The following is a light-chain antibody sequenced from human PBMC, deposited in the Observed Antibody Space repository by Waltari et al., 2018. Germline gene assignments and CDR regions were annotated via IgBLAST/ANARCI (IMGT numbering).Light chain of an antibody. J-gene: IGKJ1*01. CDR2: KAS. V-gene: IGKV1-5*03. CDR3: QQYNNYGWT. Sequence: DIQMTQSPSTLSASVGDRVTITFRASQSMSSWLAWYQQKPGKAPKLLIYKASTLESGVPSRFSGSGSGTEFTLTISSLQPDDFATYYCQQYNNYGWTFGQGTKVEIK. CDR1: QSMSSW.